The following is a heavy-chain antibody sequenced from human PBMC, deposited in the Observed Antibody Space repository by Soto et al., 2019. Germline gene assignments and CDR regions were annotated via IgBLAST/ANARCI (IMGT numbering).Heavy chain of an antibody. D-gene: IGHD2-2*01. CDR2: IYYSGST. J-gene: IGHJ6*02. Sequence: SETLSLTCTVSGGSVSSGSYYWSWIRQPPGKGLEWIGYIYYSGSTNYNPSLKSRVTISVDTSKNQFSLKLSSVTAADTAVYYCARDCTSCYSYYYYGMDVWGQGTTVTVSS. CDR3: ARDCTSCYSYYYYGMDV. V-gene: IGHV4-61*01. CDR1: GGSVSSGSYY.